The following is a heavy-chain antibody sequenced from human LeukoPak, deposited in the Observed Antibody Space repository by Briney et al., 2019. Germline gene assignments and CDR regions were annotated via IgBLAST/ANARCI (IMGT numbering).Heavy chain of an antibody. CDR1: GGTFSSYA. CDR2: IIPIFGTA. CDR3: ARDESLSNDGYNWFDP. J-gene: IGHJ5*02. V-gene: IGHV1-69*13. D-gene: IGHD4-11*01. Sequence: HGASVKVSCKASGGTFSSYAISWVRQAPGQGLEWMGGIIPIFGTANYAQKFQGRVTITADESTSTAYMELSSLRSEDTAVYYCARDESLSNDGYNWFDPWGQGTLVTVSS.